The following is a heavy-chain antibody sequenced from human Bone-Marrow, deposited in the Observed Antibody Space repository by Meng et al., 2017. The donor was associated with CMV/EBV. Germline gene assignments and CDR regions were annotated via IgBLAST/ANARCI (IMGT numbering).Heavy chain of an antibody. CDR1: GYTFTSYG. CDR2: IGTYTSDT. V-gene: IGHV1-18*01. CDR3: ARDLAGGNPADD. Sequence: ASVKVSCKASGYTFTSYGISWVRQAPGQGPEWMGWIGTYTSDTSYAQKFQGRITLTTDTSTTTAYMELRSLTSDDTAIYYCARDLAGGNPADDWGQGTLVTVSS. D-gene: IGHD4-23*01. J-gene: IGHJ4*02.